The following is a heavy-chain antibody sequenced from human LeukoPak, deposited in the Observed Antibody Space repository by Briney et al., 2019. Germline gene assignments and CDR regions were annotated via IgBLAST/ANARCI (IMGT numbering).Heavy chain of an antibody. Sequence: SETLSLTCAVSGYSISSGYYWGWIRQPPGKGLEWIGSIYHSGSTYYNPSLKSRVTISVDTSKNQFSLKLSSLTAADTTVYYCARRSRESSGYYNDAFDIWGQGTMVTVSS. J-gene: IGHJ3*02. CDR3: ARRSRESSGYYNDAFDI. D-gene: IGHD3-22*01. V-gene: IGHV4-38-2*01. CDR1: GYSISSGYY. CDR2: IYHSGST.